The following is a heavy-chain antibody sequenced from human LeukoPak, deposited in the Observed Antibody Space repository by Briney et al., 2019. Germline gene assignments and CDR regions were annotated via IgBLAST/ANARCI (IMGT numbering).Heavy chain of an antibody. V-gene: IGHV3-7*04. Sequence: GGSLRLSCAASGFTFSSYWMSWVRQAPGKGLEWVANIKQDGSEKYYVDSVKGRFTISRDNAKNSLYLQMNSLRAEDTAVYSCARGTYGSGSYMSNYYMDVWGKGTTVTVSS. CDR1: GFTFSSYW. J-gene: IGHJ6*03. D-gene: IGHD3-10*01. CDR2: IKQDGSEK. CDR3: ARGTYGSGSYMSNYYMDV.